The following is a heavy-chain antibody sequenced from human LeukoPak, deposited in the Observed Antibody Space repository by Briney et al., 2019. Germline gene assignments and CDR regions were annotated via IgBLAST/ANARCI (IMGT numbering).Heavy chain of an antibody. V-gene: IGHV3-23*01. CDR3: AKLYCSGGSCYYFDY. J-gene: IGHJ4*02. Sequence: GGSLRLSCAASGYTFSSYAMSWVRQAPGKGLEWVSAISGSGGSTYYADSVKGRFTISRDNSKNTLYLQMNSLRAEDTAVYYCAKLYCSGGSCYYFDYWGQGTLVTVSS. CDR2: ISGSGGST. D-gene: IGHD2-15*01. CDR1: GYTFSSYA.